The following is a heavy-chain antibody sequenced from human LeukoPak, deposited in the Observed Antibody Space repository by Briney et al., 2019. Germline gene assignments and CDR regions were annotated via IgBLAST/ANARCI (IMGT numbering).Heavy chain of an antibody. Sequence: GGSLRLSCAASGFTFNVYWMSWVRQAPGKGLEWVANIKQDGSDKYYVDSVKGRFTISRDNAKNSLYLQMNSLRAEDTAVYYCARAHSSGYFWAYYFDYWGQGTLVTVSS. D-gene: IGHD3-22*01. CDR3: ARAHSSGYFWAYYFDY. V-gene: IGHV3-7*03. CDR2: IKQDGSDK. CDR1: GFTFNVYW. J-gene: IGHJ4*02.